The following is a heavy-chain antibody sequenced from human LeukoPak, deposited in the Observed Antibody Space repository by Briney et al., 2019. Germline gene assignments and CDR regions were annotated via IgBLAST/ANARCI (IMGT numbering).Heavy chain of an antibody. CDR1: GDSISSYY. Sequence: PSETLSLTCSVSGDSISSYYWNWIRHPPGKGLEWIGYIYYSGSASYNPSLKSRVTISVDTSKNQFSLRLSSVTAADTAVYFCARRGPGNSLDYWGQGTLVTVSS. CDR3: ARRGPGNSLDY. J-gene: IGHJ4*02. CDR2: IYYSGSA. D-gene: IGHD4-4*01. V-gene: IGHV4-59*01.